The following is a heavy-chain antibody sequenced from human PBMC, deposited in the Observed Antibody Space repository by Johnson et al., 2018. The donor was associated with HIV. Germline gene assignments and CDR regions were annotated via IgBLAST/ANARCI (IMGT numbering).Heavy chain of an antibody. Sequence: QVQLVESGGGLIQPGGSLRLSCAASGFTFSSYAMHWVRQAPGEGLEWVAVISYDGNKTYYADSVRGLTISRDNSKNTLYLQLSSLRSEDTAVYYCARDSGVPGNDAFDIWGQGTMVTVSS. J-gene: IGHJ3*02. V-gene: IGHV3-30*04. CDR3: ARDSGVPGNDAFDI. CDR2: ISYDGNKT. CDR1: GFTFSSYA. D-gene: IGHD3-10*01.